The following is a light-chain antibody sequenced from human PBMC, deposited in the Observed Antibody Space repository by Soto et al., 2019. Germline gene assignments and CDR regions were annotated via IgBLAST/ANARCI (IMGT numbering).Light chain of an antibody. Sequence: EIVMTQSPASLSVSPGERFTLSCSAGQGFTANFAWYHQQSFHSPRLLIYDVSTRGTGVPARFRGTGSETDFTLTISGLQSEVSAVFLCQQYNNWPFSFGQGTRL. CDR2: DVS. V-gene: IGKV3-15*01. CDR1: QGFTAN. J-gene: IGKJ5*01. CDR3: QQYNNWPFS.